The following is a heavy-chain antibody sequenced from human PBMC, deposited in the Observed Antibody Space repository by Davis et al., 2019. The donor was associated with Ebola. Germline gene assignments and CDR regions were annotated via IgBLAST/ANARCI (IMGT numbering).Heavy chain of an antibody. D-gene: IGHD3-3*01. CDR1: GFTFDNYA. CDR3: AKEGTASGFIIPLYYFDN. Sequence: GESLKISCAASGFTFDNYAMSWVRQAPGKGLQWVSGIPGGGRSASYADFVKGRFTISRDNSKNMLYLQMNSLRADDTAVYYCAKEGTASGFIIPLYYFDNWGQGTLVTVSS. V-gene: IGHV3-23*01. J-gene: IGHJ4*02. CDR2: IPGGGRSA.